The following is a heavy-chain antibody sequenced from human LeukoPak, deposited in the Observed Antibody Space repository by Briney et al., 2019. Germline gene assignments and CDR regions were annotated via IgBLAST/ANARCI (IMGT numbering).Heavy chain of an antibody. Sequence: SQTLSLTCTVSGGSISSGGYYWSWIRQPPGKGLEWIGYIYHSGSTYYNPSLKSRVTISVDRSKNQFSLKLSSVTAADTAVYYCARRPARITMVRGVIIHAFDIWGQGTMVTVSS. CDR3: ARRPARITMVRGVIIHAFDI. V-gene: IGHV4-30-2*01. D-gene: IGHD3-10*01. CDR2: IYHSGST. J-gene: IGHJ3*02. CDR1: GGSISSGGYY.